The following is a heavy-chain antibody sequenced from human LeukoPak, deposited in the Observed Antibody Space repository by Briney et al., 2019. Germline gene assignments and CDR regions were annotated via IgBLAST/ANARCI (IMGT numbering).Heavy chain of an antibody. V-gene: IGHV4-4*07. CDR1: GGSISSYY. CDR2: IYISGST. CDR3: ARYYDSSGFHPRNFDY. Sequence: SETLSLTCTVSGGSISSYYWSWIRQPAGKGLEWIGRIYISGSTNYNPSLKSRVTMSVDTSKNQFSLKLSSVTAADTAVYYCARYYDSSGFHPRNFDYWGQGTLVTVSS. J-gene: IGHJ4*02. D-gene: IGHD3-22*01.